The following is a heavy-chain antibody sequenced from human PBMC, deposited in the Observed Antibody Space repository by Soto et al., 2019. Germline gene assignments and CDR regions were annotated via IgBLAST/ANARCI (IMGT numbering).Heavy chain of an antibody. V-gene: IGHV3-23*01. CDR1: GFTFSSYA. CDR3: AKVPITMIVVVINADY. J-gene: IGHJ4*02. Sequence: GGSLRLSCAASGFTFSSYAMSWVRQAPGKGLEWVSAISGSGDSTYYADSVKGRFTISRDNSKNTLYLQMNSLRAEDTAVYYCAKVPITMIVVVINADYWGQGTLVTVSS. CDR2: ISGSGDST. D-gene: IGHD3-22*01.